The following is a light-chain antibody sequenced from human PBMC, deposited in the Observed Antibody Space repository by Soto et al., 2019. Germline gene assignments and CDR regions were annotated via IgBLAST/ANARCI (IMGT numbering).Light chain of an antibody. Sequence: EIVLTQSPGTLSLSPGERATLSCRASQSVSSNYLAWYQQRPGQAPRLLIYGASSRATGIPDRFSGSGSGTDFTLTISRLEPEDFEVYYCQQDGSSLFTFGPGTKVDFK. CDR3: QQDGSSLFT. CDR1: QSVSSNY. V-gene: IGKV3-20*01. J-gene: IGKJ3*01. CDR2: GAS.